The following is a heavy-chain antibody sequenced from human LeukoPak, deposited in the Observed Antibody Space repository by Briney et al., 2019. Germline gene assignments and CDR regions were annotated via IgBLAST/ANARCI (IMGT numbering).Heavy chain of an antibody. CDR3: ARDYDSSANFDY. CDR2: IYYSGST. V-gene: IGHV4-39*07. D-gene: IGHD3-22*01. Sequence: MSSETLSLTCTVSGGSISSSSYYWGWIRQPPGKGLEWIGGIYYSGSTYYNPSLKSRVTISVDTSKNQFSLKLSSVTAADTAVYYCARDYDSSANFDYWGQGTLVTVSS. CDR1: GGSISSSSYY. J-gene: IGHJ4*02.